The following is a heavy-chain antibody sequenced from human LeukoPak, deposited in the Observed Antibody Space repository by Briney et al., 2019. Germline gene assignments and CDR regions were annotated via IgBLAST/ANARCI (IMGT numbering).Heavy chain of an antibody. CDR1: GYTFTSYY. D-gene: IGHD2-15*01. CDR3: ARGGYCSGGSCYSGPFDP. CDR2: INPSGGST. Sequence: ASVKVSCKASGYTFTSYYVHWVRQAPGQGLEWMGIINPSGGSTSYAQKFQGRVTMTRDTSTSTVYMELSSLRSEDTAVYYCARGGYCSGGSCYSGPFDPWGQGTLVTVSS. J-gene: IGHJ5*02. V-gene: IGHV1-46*01.